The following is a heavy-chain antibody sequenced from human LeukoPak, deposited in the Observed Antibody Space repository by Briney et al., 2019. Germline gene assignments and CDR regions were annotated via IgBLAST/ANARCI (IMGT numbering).Heavy chain of an antibody. CDR2: ISGSGGST. CDR3: ARDTQPVSSWYGSASYYYYGMDV. V-gene: IGHV3-23*01. CDR1: GFTFSSYA. J-gene: IGHJ6*02. D-gene: IGHD6-13*01. Sequence: GGSLRLSCAASGFTFSSYAMSWVRQAPGKGLEWVSAISGSGGSTYYADSVKGRFTISRDNSKNTLYLQMNSLRAEDTAVYYRARDTQPVSSWYGSASYYYYGMDVWGQGTTVTVSS.